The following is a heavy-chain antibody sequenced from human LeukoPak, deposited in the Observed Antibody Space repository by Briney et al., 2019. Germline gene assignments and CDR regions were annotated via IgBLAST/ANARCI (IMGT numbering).Heavy chain of an antibody. D-gene: IGHD2-2*01. CDR1: GFIFRSYW. Sequence: GGSLRLSCAASGFIFRSYWMHWVRQAPGKGLVWVSRINSDGSSTSYADSVKGRFTISRDNAKNTLYLQMYSLRAEDTAVYYCARGYHWSIDYWGQGTLVTVSS. CDR2: INSDGSST. V-gene: IGHV3-74*01. CDR3: ARGYHWSIDY. J-gene: IGHJ4*02.